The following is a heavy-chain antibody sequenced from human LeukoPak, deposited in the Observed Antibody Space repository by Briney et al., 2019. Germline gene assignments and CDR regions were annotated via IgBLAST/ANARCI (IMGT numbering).Heavy chain of an antibody. CDR2: ISGSGGSS. V-gene: IGHV3-23*01. CDR3: AKDMRQWLVRGPFDY. CDR1: GFTFSSYA. J-gene: IGHJ4*02. Sequence: GGSLRLSCAASGFTFSSYAMSWVRQAPGKGLEWVSAISGSGGSSYYADSVKGRFTISRDNSKNTLYLQMNSLRAEDTAVYYCAKDMRQWLVRGPFDYWGQGTLVTVSS. D-gene: IGHD6-19*01.